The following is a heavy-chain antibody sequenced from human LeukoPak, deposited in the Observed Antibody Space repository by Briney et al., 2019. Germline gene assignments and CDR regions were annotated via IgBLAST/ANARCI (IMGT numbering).Heavy chain of an antibody. CDR1: GGTFSSYA. J-gene: IGHJ4*02. D-gene: IGHD3-22*01. CDR3: ARERPYYYDSSGYYGNYFDY. V-gene: IGHV1-69*05. Sequence: PVKVSCKASGGTFSSYAISWVRQAPGQGLEWMGGIIPIFGTANYAQKFQGRVTITTDESTSTAYMELSSLRSEDTAVYYCARERPYYYDSSGYYGNYFDYWGQGTLVTVSS. CDR2: IIPIFGTA.